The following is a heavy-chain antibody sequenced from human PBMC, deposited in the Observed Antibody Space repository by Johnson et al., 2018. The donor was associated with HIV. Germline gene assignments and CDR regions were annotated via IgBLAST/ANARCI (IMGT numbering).Heavy chain of an antibody. V-gene: IGHV3-30*03. CDR3: ARDPRGQHPRGAFDI. CDR1: GFTFTNFG. D-gene: IGHD6-13*01. Sequence: QVQLVESGGGLVQPGGSLRLSCAASGFTFTNFGFHWVRQAPGKGLEWVAVISYDGSNKYYADSVKGRFTISRDNSKNTLYLQMNSLRAEDTAVYYCARDPRGQHPRGAFDIWGQGTMVTVSS. J-gene: IGHJ3*02. CDR2: ISYDGSNK.